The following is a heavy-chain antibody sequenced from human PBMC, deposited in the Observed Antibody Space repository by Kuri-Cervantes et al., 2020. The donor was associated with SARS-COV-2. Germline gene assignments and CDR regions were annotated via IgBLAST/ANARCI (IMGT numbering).Heavy chain of an antibody. J-gene: IGHJ4*02. CDR1: GGSFSGYY. CDR2: INHSGST. Sequence: SCAVYGGSFSGYYWSWIRQPPGKGLEWIGEINHSGSTNYNPSLKSRVTISVDTSKNQFSLKLSSVTAADTAVYYCAREGIAARTLDYWGQGTLVTVSS. CDR3: AREGIAARTLDY. V-gene: IGHV4-34*01. D-gene: IGHD6-13*01.